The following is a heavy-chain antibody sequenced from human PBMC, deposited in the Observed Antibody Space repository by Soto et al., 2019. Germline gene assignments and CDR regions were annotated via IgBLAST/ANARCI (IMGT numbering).Heavy chain of an antibody. J-gene: IGHJ6*02. CDR3: AKDASPGGMDV. Sequence: GSLRLSCAASGFTFSSYGMHWVRQAPGKGLEWVAVISYDGSNKYYADSVKGRFTISRDNSKNTLYLQMNSLRAEDTAVYYCAKDASPGGMDVWGQGTTVTVSS. CDR1: GFTFSSYG. V-gene: IGHV3-30*18. CDR2: ISYDGSNK.